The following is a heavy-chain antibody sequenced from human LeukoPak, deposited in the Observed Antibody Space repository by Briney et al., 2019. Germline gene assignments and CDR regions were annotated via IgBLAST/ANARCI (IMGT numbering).Heavy chain of an antibody. V-gene: IGHV4-34*01. CDR1: GGSFSGYY. Sequence: SETLSLTCAVYGGSFSGYYWSWIRQPPGKGLGWIGEINHSGSTYYNPSLKSRVTISVDTSKNQFSLKLSSVTAADTAVYYCARSPGDYYYDSSGYYYALTYYFDYWGQGTLVTVSS. D-gene: IGHD3-22*01. CDR2: INHSGST. J-gene: IGHJ4*02. CDR3: ARSPGDYYYDSSGYYYALTYYFDY.